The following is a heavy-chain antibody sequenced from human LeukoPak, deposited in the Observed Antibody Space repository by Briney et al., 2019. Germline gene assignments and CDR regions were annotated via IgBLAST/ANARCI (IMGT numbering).Heavy chain of an antibody. J-gene: IGHJ3*01. CDR2: IYTGGRT. CDR3: AKNFYSISDAFDL. V-gene: IGHV3-66*01. CDR1: GFSISMKY. Sequence: TGGSLRLSCAASGFSISMKYMNWVRQPPGKGPEWVSIIYTGGRTYYADSVKGRFTISRDDSKNTLYLQMNRLRAEDSAVYFCAKNFYSISDAFDLWGQGTMVTVSS. D-gene: IGHD3-3*01.